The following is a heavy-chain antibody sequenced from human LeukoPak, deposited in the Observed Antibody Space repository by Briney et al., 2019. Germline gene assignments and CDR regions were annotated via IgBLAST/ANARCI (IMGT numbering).Heavy chain of an antibody. CDR2: IRYDGSNK. CDR3: AKDRSYGAFEI. J-gene: IGHJ3*02. V-gene: IGHV3-30*02. D-gene: IGHD3-10*01. Sequence: GGSLRLSCAASGFTFSSYGMHWVRQAPGKGLEWVAFIRYDGSNKYYADSVKGRFTISRDNSKNTLYLQMNSLRAEDTAVYYCAKDRSYGAFEIWGQGTMVTVSS. CDR1: GFTFSSYG.